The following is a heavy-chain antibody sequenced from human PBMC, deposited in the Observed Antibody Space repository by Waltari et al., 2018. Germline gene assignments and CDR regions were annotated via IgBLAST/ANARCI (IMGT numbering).Heavy chain of an antibody. J-gene: IGHJ4*02. Sequence: QVQLVQPGPEVKKPGALVKVSCKRSAYTLTDHHMHWVRQAAGQGPGGGCTVCPFSRTDKYPHNVRGRPPWPRDGSTSAGCMALSSICAVVTAVYFCAWDMATTGRGLDCWSQGSLVTVSS. CDR3: AWDMATTGRGLDC. V-gene: IGHV1-46*01. D-gene: IGHD3-10*01. CDR2: VCPFSRTD. CDR1: AYTLTDHH.